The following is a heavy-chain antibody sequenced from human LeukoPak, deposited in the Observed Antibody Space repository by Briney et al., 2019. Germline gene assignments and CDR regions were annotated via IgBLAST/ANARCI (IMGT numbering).Heavy chain of an antibody. J-gene: IGHJ6*02. Sequence: GGSLRLSCTASGFTFSNYGIHWVRQAPGKGPEWVAFIRNDGSNKYYADSVKGRFTISRDNSKNTLYLQMNSLRAEDTAVYYCARDSPYSGSYYYYYGMDVWGQGTTVTVSS. CDR3: ARDSPYSGSYYYYYGMDV. CDR2: IRNDGSNK. D-gene: IGHD1-26*01. CDR1: GFTFSNYG. V-gene: IGHV3-30*02.